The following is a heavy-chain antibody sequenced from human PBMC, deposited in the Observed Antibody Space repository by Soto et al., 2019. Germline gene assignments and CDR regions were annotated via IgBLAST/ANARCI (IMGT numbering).Heavy chain of an antibody. J-gene: IGHJ6*02. CDR1: GGTFSSYA. CDR3: ARDGMLYSSGRYGVGYYYYGMDV. CDR2: IIPLFGTA. D-gene: IGHD6-19*01. Sequence: QVQLVQSGAEVKKPGSSVKVSCKASGGTFSSYAISWVRQAPGQGLEWMGGIIPLFGTANYAQKFQGRVTITADKSTSTAYMELSSLRSEDTAVYYCARDGMLYSSGRYGVGYYYYGMDVWGQGTTVTVSS. V-gene: IGHV1-69*06.